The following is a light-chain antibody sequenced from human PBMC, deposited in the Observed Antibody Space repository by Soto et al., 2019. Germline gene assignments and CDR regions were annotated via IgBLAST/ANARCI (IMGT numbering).Light chain of an antibody. Sequence: AIRMTPSPSSLSASTGDRVTINCRASQGISSYLAWYRQKPGKAPKLLIYAASTLQSGVPSRFSGSGSGTDFTLTISCLQSEDFATYYCQQYYSYPSITFGQGTRLEI. CDR2: AAS. J-gene: IGKJ5*01. CDR3: QQYYSYPSIT. V-gene: IGKV1-8*01. CDR1: QGISSY.